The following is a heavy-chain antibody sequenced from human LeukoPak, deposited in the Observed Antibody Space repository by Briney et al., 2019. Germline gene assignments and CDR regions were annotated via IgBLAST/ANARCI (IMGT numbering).Heavy chain of an antibody. Sequence: GASVKVSCKASGYTFTGYYMHWVRQATGQGLEWMGWINPNSGGTNYAQKFQGRVTMTRATSISTAYLELSRLRSDDTAVYCCARDLVFHGPLDYWGQGTLVTVSS. CDR3: ARDLVFHGPLDY. CDR1: GYTFTGYY. CDR2: INPNSGGT. V-gene: IGHV1-2*02. D-gene: IGHD3-16*01. J-gene: IGHJ4*02.